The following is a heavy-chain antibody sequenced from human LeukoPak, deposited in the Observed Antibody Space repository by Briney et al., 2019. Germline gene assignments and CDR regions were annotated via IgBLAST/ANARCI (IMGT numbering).Heavy chain of an antibody. CDR1: GGSISSYY. Sequence: KSSETLSLTCTVSGGSISSYYWSWIRQPPGKGLEWIGYIYYSGSTNYNPSLKSRVTISVDTSKNQFSLKLSSVTAADTAVYYCARESDYARIDYWGQGTLVTVSS. CDR2: IYYSGST. V-gene: IGHV4-59*01. D-gene: IGHD4-17*01. CDR3: ARESDYARIDY. J-gene: IGHJ4*02.